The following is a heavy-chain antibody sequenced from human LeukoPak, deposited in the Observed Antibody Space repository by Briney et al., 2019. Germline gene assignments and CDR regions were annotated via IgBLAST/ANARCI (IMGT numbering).Heavy chain of an antibody. V-gene: IGHV3-21*01. CDR3: ARDRTYYYDSSGYYYFDY. Sequence: PGGSLRLSCAASGFTFSSSGMSWVRQAPGKGLEWVSSISSSSSYIYYADSVKGRFTISRDNAKNSLYLQMNSLRAEDTAVYYCARDRTYYYDSSGYYYFDYWGQGTLVTVSS. J-gene: IGHJ4*02. CDR2: ISSSSSYI. D-gene: IGHD3-22*01. CDR1: GFTFSSSG.